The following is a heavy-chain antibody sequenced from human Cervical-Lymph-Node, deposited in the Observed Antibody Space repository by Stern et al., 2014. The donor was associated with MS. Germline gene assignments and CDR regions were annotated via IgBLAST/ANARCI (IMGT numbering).Heavy chain of an antibody. CDR2: IITVFGTA. CDR3: ASPVTLTVGAMDV. CDR1: GGTFSTYP. V-gene: IGHV1-69*01. D-gene: IGHD4-17*01. Sequence: VQLVESGAEVKKPGSSVKVSCKASGGTFSTYPIIWVRQAPGQGLEGMGVIITVFGTANYSQKFQGRVTITAADSSSTAYMELSSLRSEDTSVYYCASPVTLTVGAMDVWGQGTTITVSS. J-gene: IGHJ6*02.